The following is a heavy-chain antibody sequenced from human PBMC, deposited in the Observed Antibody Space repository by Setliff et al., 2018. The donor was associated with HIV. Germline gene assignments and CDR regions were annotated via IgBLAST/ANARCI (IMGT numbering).Heavy chain of an antibody. Sequence: GGSLRLSCAVSGFTFSTYAMSWVRQAPGKGLEWVSAITAGGGSTYYADSVKGRFTISRDDAKGSVFLQMNSLRTEDTAVYFCSRWPFDYWGPGTLVTVSS. CDR1: GFTFSTYA. D-gene: IGHD2-15*01. CDR2: ITAGGGST. CDR3: SRWPFDY. V-gene: IGHV3-23*01. J-gene: IGHJ4*02.